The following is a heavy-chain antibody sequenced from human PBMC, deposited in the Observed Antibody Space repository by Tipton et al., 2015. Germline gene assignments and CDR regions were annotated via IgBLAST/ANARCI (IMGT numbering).Heavy chain of an antibody. CDR1: GGSISSYY. D-gene: IGHD3-16*02. J-gene: IGHJ5*01. V-gene: IGHV4-30-4*01. CDR2: ISYNGST. CDR3: ARGGGDDYIWGSSRFDS. Sequence: TLSLTCTVSGGSISSYYWSWIRQPPGKGLEWIGHISYNGSTCRNPSLKSRLTTSIDTSKNQFSLNLTSVTAADTAMYYCARGGGDDYIWGSSRFDSWGQGILVTVSS.